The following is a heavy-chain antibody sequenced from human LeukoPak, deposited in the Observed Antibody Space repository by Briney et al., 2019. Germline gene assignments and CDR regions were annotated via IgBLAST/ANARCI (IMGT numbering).Heavy chain of an antibody. J-gene: IGHJ4*02. CDR1: GGSISSYY. CDR3: ARLPYYYDSSGFLDY. Sequence: SETLSLTCTVSGGSISSYYWSWIRQPPGKGLEWIGYIYYSGSTNYNPSLKSRVTISVDTSKNQFSLKLSSVTAADTAVYYCARLPYYYDSSGFLDYWGQGTLVTVSS. CDR2: IYYSGST. V-gene: IGHV4-59*12. D-gene: IGHD3-22*01.